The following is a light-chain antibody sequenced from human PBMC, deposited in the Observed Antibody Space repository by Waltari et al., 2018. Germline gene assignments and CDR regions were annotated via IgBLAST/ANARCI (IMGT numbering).Light chain of an antibody. J-gene: IGKJ1*01. V-gene: IGKV3-15*01. Sequence: EIVMTQSPATLSVSPGERATLPCRASQSVSSNLAWYQQTPGQAPRLLMYGASTRATGIPARFSGSGSGTEFTLTISSLQSEDFAVYYCQHYNNWPPWTFGQGTKVEIK. CDR3: QHYNNWPPWT. CDR1: QSVSSN. CDR2: GAS.